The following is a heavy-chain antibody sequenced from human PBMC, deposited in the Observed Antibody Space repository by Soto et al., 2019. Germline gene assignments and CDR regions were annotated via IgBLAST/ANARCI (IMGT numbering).Heavy chain of an antibody. Sequence: PGGSLRLSCAASGFTFSSYAMHWVRQAPGKGLEWVAVISYDGSNKYYADSVKGRFTISRDNSKNTLYLQMNSLRAEDTAVYYCASVGVLEWLLSSFDYWGQGTLVTVSS. V-gene: IGHV3-30-3*01. J-gene: IGHJ4*02. CDR2: ISYDGSNK. D-gene: IGHD3-3*01. CDR3: ASVGVLEWLLSSFDY. CDR1: GFTFSSYA.